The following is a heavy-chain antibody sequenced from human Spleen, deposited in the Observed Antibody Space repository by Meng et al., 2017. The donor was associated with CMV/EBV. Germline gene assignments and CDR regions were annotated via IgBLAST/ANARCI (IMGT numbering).Heavy chain of an antibody. V-gene: IGHV3-11*04. D-gene: IGHD3-16*02. J-gene: IGHJ4*02. Sequence: DFYMSWIRQAPGKGLEWISYISKSGVTFNYADSVKGRFTISRDKATNSVHLQMNNLRAEDTAVYYCARERADYVWGSYPEGWYFDYWGQGTLVTVSS. CDR3: ARERADYVWGSYPEGWYFDY. CDR2: ISKSGVTF. CDR1: DFY.